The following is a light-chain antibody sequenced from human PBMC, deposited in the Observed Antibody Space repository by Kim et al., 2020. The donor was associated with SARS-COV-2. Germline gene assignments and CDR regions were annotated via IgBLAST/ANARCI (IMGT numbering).Light chain of an antibody. Sequence: GQKVTISCSGSSSDIGDNYVSWYQQLPGTAPKLLIYDNYKRPSGIPDRFSGSKSGTSATLGITGLQTGDEADYYCATWDTSLSAVVFGGGTQLTVL. CDR1: SSDIGDNY. CDR3: ATWDTSLSAVV. CDR2: DNY. V-gene: IGLV1-51*01. J-gene: IGLJ2*01.